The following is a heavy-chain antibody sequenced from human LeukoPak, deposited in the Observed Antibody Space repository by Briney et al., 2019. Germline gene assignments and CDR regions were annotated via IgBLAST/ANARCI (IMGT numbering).Heavy chain of an antibody. Sequence: SETLSLTCTVSGGSISSYYWSWIRQPAGKGLEWIGRIYTSGSTNYNPPLKSRVTMSVDTSKNQFSLKLSSVTAADTAVYYCARDSPIAARSIRAYYYYMDVWGKGTTVTVSS. CDR3: ARDSPIAARSIRAYYYYMDV. CDR1: GGSISSYY. J-gene: IGHJ6*03. CDR2: IYTSGST. V-gene: IGHV4-4*07. D-gene: IGHD6-6*01.